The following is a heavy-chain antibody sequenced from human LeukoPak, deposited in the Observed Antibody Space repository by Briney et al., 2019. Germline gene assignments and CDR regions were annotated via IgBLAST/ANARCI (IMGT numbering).Heavy chain of an antibody. CDR2: IYWDDDE. Sequence: SGPTLVKPTQTLTLTCTFSGFSLNTNGVGVGWIRQPPGKALESLALIYWDDDERLSPSLKSRLSITKDPSRNQVVLTMTNMDPVDTATYFCAHITLRLSEWPPRRTFDFWGQGIPVTVSS. V-gene: IGHV2-5*02. CDR3: AHITLRLSEWPPRRTFDF. CDR1: GFSLNTNGVG. D-gene: IGHD3-3*01. J-gene: IGHJ4*02.